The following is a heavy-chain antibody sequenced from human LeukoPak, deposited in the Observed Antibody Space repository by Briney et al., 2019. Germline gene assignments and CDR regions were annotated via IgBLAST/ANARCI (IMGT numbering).Heavy chain of an antibody. V-gene: IGHV4-61*02. D-gene: IGHD6-13*01. CDR3: ARSGVQYSSSWYGDYFDY. Sequence: SETLSLTCTVSGGSISSGSYYWSWIRQPAGKGLEWIGRIYTSGSTNYNPSLKSRVTISVDTSKNQFSLKLSSVTAADTAVYYYARSGVQYSSSWYGDYFDYWGQGTLVTVSS. CDR1: GGSISSGSYY. J-gene: IGHJ4*02. CDR2: IYTSGST.